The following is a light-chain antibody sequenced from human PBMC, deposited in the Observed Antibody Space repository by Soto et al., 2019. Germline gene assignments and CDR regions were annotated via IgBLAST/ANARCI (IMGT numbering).Light chain of an antibody. CDR2: DVS. V-gene: IGLV2-14*01. CDR3: GSITRSSTSV. J-gene: IGLJ1*01. CDR1: SSDVGGYSY. Sequence: QSVLTQPASVSGSPGQSITISCTGTSSDVGGYSYVSWYQQLPGKAPKLMIYDVSDRPSGVSNRFSGSKSGNTASLTISGIQAEDEGDYYCGSITRSSTSVFGTGTKVTVL.